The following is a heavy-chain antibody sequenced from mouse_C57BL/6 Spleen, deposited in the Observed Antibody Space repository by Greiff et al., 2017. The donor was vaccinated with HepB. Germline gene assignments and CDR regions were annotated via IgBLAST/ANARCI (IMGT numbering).Heavy chain of an antibody. CDR1: GFTFSDYG. Sequence: DVHLVESGGGLVKPGGSLKLSCAASGFTFSDYGMHWVRQAPEKGLEWVAYISSGSSTIYYADTVKGRFTISRDNAKNTLFLQMTSLRSEDTAMYYCARNYDGGYFDVWGTGTTVTVSS. CDR3: ARNYDGGYFDV. V-gene: IGHV5-17*01. D-gene: IGHD2-4*01. J-gene: IGHJ1*03. CDR2: ISSGSSTI.